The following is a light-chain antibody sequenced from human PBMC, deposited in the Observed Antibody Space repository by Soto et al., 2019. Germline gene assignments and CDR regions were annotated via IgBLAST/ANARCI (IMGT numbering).Light chain of an antibody. CDR2: AAS. V-gene: IGKV1-9*01. Sequence: ASLTSAVGARVTISSRASQGISRYLAWYQHKPGKPPKLLIYAASTLQSGVPSRFSGSGSGTEFTLTISSVQPDDFATYYCRHYSTFSRTFGQGPRVDTK. CDR1: QGISRY. J-gene: IGKJ1*01. CDR3: RHYSTFSRT.